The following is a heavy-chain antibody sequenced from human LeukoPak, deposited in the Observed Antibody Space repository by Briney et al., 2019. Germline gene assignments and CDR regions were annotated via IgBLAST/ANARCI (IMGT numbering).Heavy chain of an antibody. CDR2: IRYDGSNK. D-gene: IGHD2-2*01. Sequence: GGSLRLSCAAPGFTFSSYGMHWVRQAPGKGLEWVAFIRYDGSNKYYADSVKGRFTISRDNSKNTLYLQMNSLRAEDTAVYYCAKDLVLGVVPAAILHYWGQGTLVTVSS. CDR1: GFTFSSYG. V-gene: IGHV3-30*02. J-gene: IGHJ4*02. CDR3: AKDLVLGVVPAAILHY.